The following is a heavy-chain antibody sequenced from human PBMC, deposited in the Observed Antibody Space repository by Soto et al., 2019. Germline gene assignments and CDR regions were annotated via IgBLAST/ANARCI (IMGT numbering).Heavy chain of an antibody. CDR2: IYYSGST. CDR1: GGSFSGYY. V-gene: IGHV4-59*01. CDR3: ARGYRGYYFDY. J-gene: IGHJ4*02. Sequence: KPSETLSLTCAVYGGSFSGYYWSWIRQPPGKGLEWIGYIYYSGSTNYNPSLKSRVTISVDTSKNQFSLKLSSVTAADTAVYYCARGYRGYYFDYWGQGTLVTVSS. D-gene: IGHD1-26*01.